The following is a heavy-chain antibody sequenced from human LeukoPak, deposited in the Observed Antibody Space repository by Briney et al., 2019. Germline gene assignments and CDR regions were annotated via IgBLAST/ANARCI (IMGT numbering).Heavy chain of an antibody. CDR1: GYTFTSYG. D-gene: IGHD3-22*01. CDR3: ASSTMIVSNWFDP. CDR2: IIPILGIA. J-gene: IGHJ5*02. V-gene: IGHV1-69*04. Sequence: SVKVSCKASGYTFTSYGISWVRQAPGQGLEWMGRIIPILGIANYAQKFQGRVTITADKSTSTAYMELSSLRSEGTAVYYCASSTMIVSNWFDPWGQGTLVTVSS.